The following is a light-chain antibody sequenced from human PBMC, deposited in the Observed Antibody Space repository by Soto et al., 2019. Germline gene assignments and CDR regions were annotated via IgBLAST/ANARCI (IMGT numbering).Light chain of an antibody. CDR1: QSVSRS. CDR3: QQRGNWPPT. V-gene: IGKV3-11*01. J-gene: IGKJ4*01. Sequence: EIALTQSPATLSLSPWEGATLSCKASQSVSRSLAWYIQKPGQAPRLLIYDTSKRASGIPARFSGSGSGTDFTLTISSLEPEDFAVYYCQQRGNWPPTFGGGTRVEVK. CDR2: DTS.